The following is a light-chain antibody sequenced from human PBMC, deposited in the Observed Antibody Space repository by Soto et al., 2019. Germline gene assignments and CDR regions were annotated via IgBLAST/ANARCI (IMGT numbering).Light chain of an antibody. V-gene: IGKV1-6*01. J-gene: IGKJ1*01. CDR1: QDIRNE. CDR2: ATS. CDR3: LQDHSYPRT. Sequence: AIQMTQSPPSLSASVGDRVILTCRASQDIRNELGWYQQKPGKAPKLLIHATSNLQGGVRLRFSGSGSGTDFTLTISSLQPEDFATYYCLQDHSYPRTFGQGTRVEIK.